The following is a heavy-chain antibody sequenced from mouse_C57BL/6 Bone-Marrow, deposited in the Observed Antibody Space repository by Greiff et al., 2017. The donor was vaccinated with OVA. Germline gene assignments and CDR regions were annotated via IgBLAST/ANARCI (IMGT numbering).Heavy chain of an antibody. V-gene: IGHV1-64*01. D-gene: IGHD2-3*01. CDR2: IHPKSGST. CDR3: ASSPIYDGYYWFAY. Sequence: QVQLQQPGAELVKPGASVKLSCKASGYTFTSYWMHWVKQRPGHGLEWIGMIHPKSGSTNYNEKFKSKATLTVDKSSSTAYMQLSSLTSEDSAVYYCASSPIYDGYYWFAYWGQGTLVTVSA. J-gene: IGHJ3*01. CDR1: GYTFTSYW.